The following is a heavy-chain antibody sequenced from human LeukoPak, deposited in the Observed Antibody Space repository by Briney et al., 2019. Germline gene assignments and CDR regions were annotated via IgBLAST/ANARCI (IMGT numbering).Heavy chain of an antibody. D-gene: IGHD4-17*01. Sequence: PGGTLRLSCAASGFNFSSYGMTWVRQAPGKGLEWVSIISGSGGSTYYADSVKGRFTISRDNSKNTLYLQMNSLRAEDTAVYYCAKHDGDYVFDYWGQGTLVTVSS. CDR1: GFNFSSYG. CDR2: ISGSGGST. J-gene: IGHJ4*02. CDR3: AKHDGDYVFDY. V-gene: IGHV3-23*01.